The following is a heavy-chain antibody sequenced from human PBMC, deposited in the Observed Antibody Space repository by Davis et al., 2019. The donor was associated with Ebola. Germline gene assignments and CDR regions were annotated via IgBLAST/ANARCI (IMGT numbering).Heavy chain of an antibody. Sequence: GESLKISCSASGFTFSSYAMHWVRQAPGKGLEYVSAISSNGGSTYYADSVKGRFTISRDNSKNTLYLQMSSLRAEDTAVYYCANLDYGDNSGFDYWGQGTLVTVSS. V-gene: IGHV3-64D*08. CDR3: ANLDYGDNSGFDY. D-gene: IGHD4-23*01. J-gene: IGHJ4*02. CDR2: ISSNGGST. CDR1: GFTFSSYA.